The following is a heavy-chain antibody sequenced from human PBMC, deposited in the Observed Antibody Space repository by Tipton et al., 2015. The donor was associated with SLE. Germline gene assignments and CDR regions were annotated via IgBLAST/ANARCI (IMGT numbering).Heavy chain of an antibody. CDR1: GGSVTTSGYF. J-gene: IGHJ3*02. CDR3: ARGPNWGLDDALDI. Sequence: TLSLTCTVSGGSVTTSGYFWSWVRQHRGKGLEWIGCISYDGRTKYNPSLKSRLIISLDTSKNQFSLRLSSVTAADTAVYFCARGPNWGLDDALDIWGQGTMVSVSS. V-gene: IGHV4-31*03. D-gene: IGHD7-27*01. CDR2: ISYDGRT.